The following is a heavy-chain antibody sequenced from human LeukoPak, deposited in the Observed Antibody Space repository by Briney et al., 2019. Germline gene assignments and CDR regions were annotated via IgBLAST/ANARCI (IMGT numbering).Heavy chain of an antibody. CDR2: ISYDGSNK. D-gene: IGHD4-11*01. J-gene: IGHJ4*02. CDR3: AKVMSLQNTFDY. Sequence: GGSLRLSCAASGFTSSSYGMHWVRQAPGKGLEWVAVISYDGSNKYYADSVKGRFTISRDNSKNTLYLQMNSLRAEDTAVYYCAKVMSLQNTFDYWGQGTLVTVSS. V-gene: IGHV3-30*18. CDR1: GFTSSSYG.